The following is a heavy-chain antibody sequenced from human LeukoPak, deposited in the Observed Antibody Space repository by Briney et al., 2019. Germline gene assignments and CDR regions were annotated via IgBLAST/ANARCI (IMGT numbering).Heavy chain of an antibody. D-gene: IGHD1-7*01. V-gene: IGHV3-23*01. CDR2: ISGSGGST. CDR3: AKDRGITGTTLDI. CDR1: GFTFSSYA. J-gene: IGHJ3*02. Sequence: GGSLRLSCAASGFTFSSYAMSWVRQAPGKGLEWVSAISGSGGSTYYADSVKGRFTISRDNSKNTLYLQMNSLRAEDTAVHYCAKDRGITGTTLDIWGQGTMVTVSS.